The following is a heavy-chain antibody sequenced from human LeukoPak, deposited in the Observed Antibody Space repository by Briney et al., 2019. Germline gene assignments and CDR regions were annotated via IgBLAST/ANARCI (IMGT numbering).Heavy chain of an antibody. Sequence: PGGSLRLSCAASGFTFTNYWMHWVRQAPGKGLVWASRISSDGSTRNYADSVKGRFTISRDNAKNTLYLQMNSLRAEDTAVYYCASASSHRIAAGGDYWGQGTLVTVSS. CDR1: GFTFTNYW. CDR2: ISSDGSTR. V-gene: IGHV3-74*01. CDR3: ASASSHRIAAGGDY. J-gene: IGHJ4*02. D-gene: IGHD6-13*01.